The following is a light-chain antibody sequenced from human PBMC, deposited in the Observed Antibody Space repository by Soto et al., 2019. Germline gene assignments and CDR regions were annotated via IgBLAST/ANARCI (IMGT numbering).Light chain of an antibody. V-gene: IGKV1-9*01. CDR3: QQLTNFRFT. Sequence: DIQLTQSPSSLSASVGDRVTITCRASQGISKFLAWYQQRPGKAPQLLVYDASTLQSGVPSRFSGSGSGTDFTLTISSLQPEHFATYYCQQLTNFRFTFGQGTKLDIK. CDR1: QGISKF. CDR2: DAS. J-gene: IGKJ2*01.